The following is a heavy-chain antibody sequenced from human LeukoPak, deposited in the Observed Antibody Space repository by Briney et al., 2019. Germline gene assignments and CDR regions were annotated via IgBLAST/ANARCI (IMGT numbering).Heavy chain of an antibody. D-gene: IGHD2-2*01. CDR3: ARLVYCSSTSCYDWFDP. CDR2: IYHSGST. Sequence: PSGTLSLTCAVSGGSISSSNWWSWVRQPPGKGLEWIGEIYHSGSTNYNPSLKSRVTISVDKSKNQSSLKLSSVTAADTAVYYCARLVYCSSTSCYDWFDPWGQGTLVTVSS. V-gene: IGHV4-4*02. CDR1: GGSISSSNW. J-gene: IGHJ5*02.